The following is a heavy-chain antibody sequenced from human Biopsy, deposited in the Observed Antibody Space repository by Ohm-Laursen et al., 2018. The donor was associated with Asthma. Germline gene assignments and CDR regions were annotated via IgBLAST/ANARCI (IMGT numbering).Heavy chain of an antibody. J-gene: IGHJ4*02. Sequence: SAKVSCKSLGGTFNTYVIGWVRQAPGQGLEWMGGINSVFGTTTYSQKFQDRVTITADDSTSTVYMELSSLRSEDTAVYYCAREAGSCISRTCYSLDFWGQGTLVTVSS. CDR3: AREAGSCISRTCYSLDF. CDR1: GGTFNTYV. V-gene: IGHV1-69*13. CDR2: INSVFGTT. D-gene: IGHD2-2*01.